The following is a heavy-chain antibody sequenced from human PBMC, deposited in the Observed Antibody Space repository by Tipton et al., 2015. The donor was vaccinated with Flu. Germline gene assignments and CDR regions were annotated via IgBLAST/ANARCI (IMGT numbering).Heavy chain of an antibody. V-gene: IGHV3-9*01. CDR1: GFTFDDYA. Sequence: RSLRLSCTASGFTFDDYAMHWVRQAPGKGLEWVSGISWDNDGIGYADSVKGRFTISRDNAKNSLYLQMDGLRVEDTALYYCAKDVDDYYGSGSYSNGMDVWGQGTTVTVSS. CDR3: AKDVDDYYGSGSYSNGMDV. J-gene: IGHJ6*02. D-gene: IGHD3-10*01. CDR2: ISWDNDGI.